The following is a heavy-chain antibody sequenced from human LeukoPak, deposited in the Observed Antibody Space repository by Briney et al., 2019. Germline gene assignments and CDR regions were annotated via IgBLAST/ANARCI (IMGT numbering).Heavy chain of an antibody. V-gene: IGHV3-23*01. D-gene: IGHD2-2*01. J-gene: IGHJ4*01. Sequence: TGGSLRLSCAASGFTFSDYAMNWLRQAPGRGLEWVSAISDSGVDTYYADSVKGRFTMSRDNSKSTLYLQMNRLRAEDTAVYYCANGNSNSPKDYWGHGTLVTVSS. CDR1: GFTFSDYA. CDR2: ISDSGVDT. CDR3: ANGNSNSPKDY.